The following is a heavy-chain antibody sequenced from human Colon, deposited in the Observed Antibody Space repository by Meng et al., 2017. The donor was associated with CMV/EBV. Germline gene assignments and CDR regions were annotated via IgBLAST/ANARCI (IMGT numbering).Heavy chain of an antibody. J-gene: IGHJ5*02. CDR1: GFSFSSFA. Sequence: GESLKISCAGSGFSFSSFAISWVRQAPGKGLEWVSLIRDTGARTYYADSVKGRFTISRDNSKNTLYLQMNSLRAEDTAVYYCARDSLGFGVVVPAAIGWFDPWGQGTLVTVSS. CDR2: IRDTGART. CDR3: ARDSLGFGVVVPAAIGWFDP. V-gene: IGHV3-23*01. D-gene: IGHD2-2*02.